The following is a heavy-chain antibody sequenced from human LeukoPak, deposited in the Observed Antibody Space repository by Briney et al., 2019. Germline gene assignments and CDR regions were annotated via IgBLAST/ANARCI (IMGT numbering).Heavy chain of an antibody. CDR3: ARPLTDSRYYYYYMDV. Sequence: ASVKVSCKASGYTFTGYYMHWVRQAPGQGLEWMGWINPNSGGTNYAQKFQGRVTMTRDTSISTAYMELSSLRSEDTAVYYCARPLTDSRYYYYYMDVWGQGTLVTVSS. V-gene: IGHV1-2*02. CDR1: GYTFTGYY. J-gene: IGHJ6*03. CDR2: INPNSGGT. D-gene: IGHD2-21*01.